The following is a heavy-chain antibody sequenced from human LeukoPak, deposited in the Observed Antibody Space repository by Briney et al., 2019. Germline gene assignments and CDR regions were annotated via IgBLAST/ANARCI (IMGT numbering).Heavy chain of an antibody. D-gene: IGHD6-6*01. Sequence: SETLSLTCTVSGGSISSSSYYWGWIRQPPGKGLEWIGSIYYSGSTYYNPSLKSRVTISVDTSKNQFSLKLSSVTAADTAVYYCARLSSLANIAARGRTWLDPWGQRSLVTVSS. CDR2: IYYSGST. CDR1: GGSISSSSYY. CDR3: ARLSSLANIAARGRTWLDP. V-gene: IGHV4-39*07. J-gene: IGHJ5*02.